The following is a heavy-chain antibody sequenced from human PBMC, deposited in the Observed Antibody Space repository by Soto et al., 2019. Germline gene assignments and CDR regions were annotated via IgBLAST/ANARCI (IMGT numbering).Heavy chain of an antibody. Sequence: QVQLQESGPGLVKPSQTLSLTCTVSGGSISSSGYYWSWICQHPGKGLGWIGYIYDSGNTYYNPSLKSRVTISVNTSKNQFSLKLSSVTAADTAVYYCAREEGGGYDHRWFDPWVQGTLGTVAS. CDR3: AREEGGGYDHRWFDP. CDR2: IYDSGNT. J-gene: IGHJ5*02. D-gene: IGHD5-12*01. CDR1: GGSISSSGYY. V-gene: IGHV4-31*03.